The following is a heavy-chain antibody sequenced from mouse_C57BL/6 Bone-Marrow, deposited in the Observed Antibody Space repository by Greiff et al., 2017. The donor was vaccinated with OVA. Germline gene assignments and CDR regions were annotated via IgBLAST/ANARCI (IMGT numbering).Heavy chain of an antibody. D-gene: IGHD1-1*01. CDR3: ATTVVARYAMDY. V-gene: IGHV3-6*01. Sequence: VQLQQSGPGLVKPSQSLSLTCSVTGYSITSGYYWNWIRQFPGNKLEWMGYISYDGSNNYNPSLKNRISITRDTSKNQFFLKLNSVTTEDTATYYCATTVVARYAMDYWGQGTSVTVSS. J-gene: IGHJ4*01. CDR2: ISYDGSN. CDR1: GYSITSGYY.